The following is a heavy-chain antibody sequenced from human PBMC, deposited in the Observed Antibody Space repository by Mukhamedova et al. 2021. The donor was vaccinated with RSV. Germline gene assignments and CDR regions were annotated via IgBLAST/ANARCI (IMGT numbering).Heavy chain of an antibody. CDR1: YG. CDR3: AKNHYYGSGSYLDHDAFDV. V-gene: IGHV3-23*01. J-gene: IGHJ3*01. Sequence: YGMSWVRQAPGKGLEWVAGISGTGGQTYYADSLKGRFTISRDNSKNTLYLQMNCLRAEDTALYYCAKNHYYGSGSYLDHDAFDVWG. D-gene: IGHD3-10*01. CDR2: ISGTGGQT.